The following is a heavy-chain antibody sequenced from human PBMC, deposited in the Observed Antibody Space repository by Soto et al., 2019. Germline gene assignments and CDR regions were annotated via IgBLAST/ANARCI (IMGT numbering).Heavy chain of an antibody. CDR1: GYTFTSYG. J-gene: IGHJ5*02. D-gene: IGHD3-10*01. CDR2: ISAYNGNT. V-gene: IGHV1-18*01. CDR3: ARVSLLWFGDPNWFDP. Sequence: ASVKVSCKASGYTFTSYGISWVRQAPGQGLEWMGWISAYNGNTNYAQKLQGRVTMTTDTSTSTAYMELRSLRSDDTAVYYCARVSLLWFGDPNWFDPWGQGTLVTVSS.